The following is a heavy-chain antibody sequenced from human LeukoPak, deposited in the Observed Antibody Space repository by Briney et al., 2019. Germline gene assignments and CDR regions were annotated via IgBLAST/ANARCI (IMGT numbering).Heavy chain of an antibody. Sequence: SDTLSLTCTVSGGSISSYYWSWIRQPPGKGLEWIGYIYYSGSTNYNPSLKSRVTISVDTSKNQFSLKLSSVTAADTAVYYCARVADFAPYYYYGMDVWGQGTTVTVSS. J-gene: IGHJ6*02. V-gene: IGHV4-59*07. CDR3: ARVADFAPYYYYGMDV. CDR1: GGSISSYY. D-gene: IGHD3-3*01. CDR2: IYYSGST.